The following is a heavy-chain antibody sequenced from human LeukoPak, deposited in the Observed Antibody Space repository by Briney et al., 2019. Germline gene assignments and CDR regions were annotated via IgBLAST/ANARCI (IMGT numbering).Heavy chain of an antibody. CDR3: ARGYCSSTSCYEGGYFDY. CDR1: GGTFSSYA. Sequence: GASVKVSCKASGGTFSSYAISWVLQAPGQGLEWMGRIIPIFGTANYAQKFQGRVTITTDESTSTAYMELSSLRSEDTAVYYCARGYCSSTSCYEGGYFDYWGQGTLVTVSS. D-gene: IGHD2-2*01. J-gene: IGHJ4*02. V-gene: IGHV1-69*05. CDR2: IIPIFGTA.